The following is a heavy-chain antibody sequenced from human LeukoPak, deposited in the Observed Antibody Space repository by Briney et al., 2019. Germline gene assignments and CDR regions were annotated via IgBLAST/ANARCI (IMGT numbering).Heavy chain of an antibody. CDR1: GFTFSHHA. J-gene: IGHJ4*01. D-gene: IGHD2-15*01. Sequence: GGSLRLSCAASGFTFSHHAMHWVRQAPGKGLEWVAVIWYDGSNKYYADSVQGRFTISRDNSKYALYLQMNSLRAEDTAAYYCAKGHRLCSSGNCNSQVDYWGHGTLVIVPS. V-gene: IGHV3-33*06. CDR2: IWYDGSNK. CDR3: AKGHRLCSSGNCNSQVDY.